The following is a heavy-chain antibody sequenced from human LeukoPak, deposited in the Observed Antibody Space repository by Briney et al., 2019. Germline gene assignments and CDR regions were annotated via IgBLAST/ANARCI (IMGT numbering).Heavy chain of an antibody. CDR1: GGSFSGYN. D-gene: IGHD5-12*01. J-gene: IGHJ5*02. Sequence: SETLSLTCAVYGGSFSGYNWSWIRQPPGKGLEWIGEINHSGSTNYNPSLKSRVTISVDTSKNQFSLKLSSVTAADTAVYYCARDKYSGYVKGWFDPWGQGTLVTVSS. CDR2: INHSGST. V-gene: IGHV4-34*01. CDR3: ARDKYSGYVKGWFDP.